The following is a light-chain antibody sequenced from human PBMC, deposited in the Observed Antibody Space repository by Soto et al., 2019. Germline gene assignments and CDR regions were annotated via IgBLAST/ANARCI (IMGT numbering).Light chain of an antibody. J-gene: IGKJ4*01. CDR2: DAS. CDR3: QQRSNCTPLT. Sequence: EIVLTQSPATLSLSPGDRATLSCRASQSVGSYLAWYQQKPGQTPRLLIYDASNLATGIPARFRGSGSGTEFTLTITSREPEDFAIYYCQQRSNCTPLTFGRGTKVEIK. V-gene: IGKV3-11*01. CDR1: QSVGSY.